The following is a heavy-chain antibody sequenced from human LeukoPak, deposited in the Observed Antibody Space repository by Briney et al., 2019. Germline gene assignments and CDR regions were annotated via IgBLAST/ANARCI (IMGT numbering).Heavy chain of an antibody. J-gene: IGHJ4*02. Sequence: PGGSLRLSCAASGFTFSTYGMHWVRQAPGKGLEWVAFIRYDGSNKYYADSVKGRFTISRDNSKNTLYLQMNSLRAEDTAVYYCARRGARITIFGVVAYVTTDYYFDYWGQGTLVTVSS. CDR2: IRYDGSNK. D-gene: IGHD3-3*01. V-gene: IGHV3-30*02. CDR3: ARRGARITIFGVVAYVTTDYYFDY. CDR1: GFTFSTYG.